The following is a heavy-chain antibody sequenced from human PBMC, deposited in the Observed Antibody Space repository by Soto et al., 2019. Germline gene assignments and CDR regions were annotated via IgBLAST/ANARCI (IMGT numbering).Heavy chain of an antibody. D-gene: IGHD2-15*01. CDR3: ARERGGYCCGCSCIGVFVFDI. CDR1: GYTFTGYY. Sequence: QVQLVQTGAEVKKPGASVKVSCKASGYTFTGYYMHWVRQAPGQGLEWMGWIKPNSGGTNYAQKFQDWVHMTRDTSFITASMELCRLRSDVTAVYFCARERGGYCCGCSCIGVFVFDIWGQGTMVTVSS. J-gene: IGHJ3*02. V-gene: IGHV1-2*04. CDR2: IKPNSGGT.